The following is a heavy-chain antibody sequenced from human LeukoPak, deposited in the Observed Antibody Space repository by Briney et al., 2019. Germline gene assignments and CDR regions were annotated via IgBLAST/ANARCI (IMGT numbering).Heavy chain of an antibody. CDR2: IRYDGSNK. CDR1: GLTFSMPP. CDR3: ARKVYGDYWGYYFDY. J-gene: IGHJ4*02. D-gene: IGHD4-17*01. V-gene: IGHV3-30*02. Sequence: GGSLRLSCAASGLTFSMPPMHWVRQAPGKGLEWVAFIRYDGSNKYYADSVKGRFTISRDNSKNTLYLQMNSLRAEDTAVYYCARKVYGDYWGYYFDYWGQGTLVTVSS.